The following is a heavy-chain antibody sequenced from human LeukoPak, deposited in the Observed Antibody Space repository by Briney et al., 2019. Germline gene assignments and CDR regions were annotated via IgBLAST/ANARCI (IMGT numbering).Heavy chain of an antibody. V-gene: IGHV3-23*01. CDR1: GFTFSSYA. CDR3: AKDVRVRVDISTGQPAGY. CDR2: ISGSGGST. J-gene: IGHJ4*02. Sequence: GGSLRLSCAASGFTFSSYAMSWVRQAPVKGLEWVSAISGSGGSTYYADSVKGRFTISRDNSKNTLYLQMNSLRAEDTAVYYCAKDVRVRVDISTGQPAGYWGQGTLVTVSS. D-gene: IGHD3-9*01.